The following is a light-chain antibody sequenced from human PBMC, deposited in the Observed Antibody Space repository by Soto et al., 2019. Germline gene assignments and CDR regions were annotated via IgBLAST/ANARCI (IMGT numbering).Light chain of an antibody. V-gene: IGLV2-23*02. CDR2: EVT. CDR3: CSYAGRSDYV. Sequence: QSVLTQPASVSGSPGQSITISCTGTNSNVGNYNLVSWYQQHPGRAPKLLIYEVTKRPSGVSNRFSASKSGNTASLTISGLQAEDEADYYCCSYAGRSDYVFGAGKKVIV. J-gene: IGLJ1*01. CDR1: NSNVGNYNL.